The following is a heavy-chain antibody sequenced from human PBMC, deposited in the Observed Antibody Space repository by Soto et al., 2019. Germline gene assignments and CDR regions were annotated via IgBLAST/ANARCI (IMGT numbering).Heavy chain of an antibody. CDR1: GFTFSSYG. Sequence: PGGSLRLSCAASGFTFSSYGMHWVRQAPGKGLEWVAVIWYDGNNKYYADSVKGRFTISRDNSKNTLYLQMNSLRAEDTAVYYCARDHDYGDYGEGDYYFDYWGQGTLVTVSS. V-gene: IGHV3-33*01. D-gene: IGHD4-17*01. CDR3: ARDHDYGDYGEGDYYFDY. J-gene: IGHJ4*02. CDR2: IWYDGNNK.